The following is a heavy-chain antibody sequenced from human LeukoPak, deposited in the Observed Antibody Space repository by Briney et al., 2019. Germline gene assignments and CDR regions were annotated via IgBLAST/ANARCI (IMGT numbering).Heavy chain of an antibody. D-gene: IGHD3-3*01. V-gene: IGHV3-23*01. CDR1: GFTFSSYA. J-gene: IGHJ4*02. CDR3: AKDFPVSVFGVVTPFDY. Sequence: PGGSLRLSCAASGFTFSSYAMSWVRQAPGKGLEWVSAISGSGGSTYYADSVKGRFTISRDNSKNTLYLQMNSLRAEDTAVYYCAKDFPVSVFGVVTPFDYWGQGTLVTVSS. CDR2: ISGSGGST.